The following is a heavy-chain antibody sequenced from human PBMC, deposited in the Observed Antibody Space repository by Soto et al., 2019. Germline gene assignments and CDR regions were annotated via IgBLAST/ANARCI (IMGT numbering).Heavy chain of an antibody. V-gene: IGHV1-69*13. CDR3: ASGSTTVVTLFDY. J-gene: IGHJ4*02. Sequence: ASVKVSCKASGGTFSSYAISWVRQAPGQGLEWMGGIIPIFGTANYAQKFQGRVTITADESTSTAYMELSSLRSEDTAVYYCASGSTTVVTLFDYWGQGTLVTVSS. CDR2: IIPIFGTA. D-gene: IGHD4-17*01. CDR1: GGTFSSYA.